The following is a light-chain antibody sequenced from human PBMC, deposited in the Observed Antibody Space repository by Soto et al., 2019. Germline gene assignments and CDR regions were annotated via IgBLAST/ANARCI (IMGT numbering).Light chain of an antibody. CDR1: TSNIGSNT. J-gene: IGLJ2*01. CDR2: ADN. CDR3: AAWDDSLNGPV. V-gene: IGLV1-44*01. Sequence: QSVLTQPPSASGTPGQRVTNSCSGGTSNIGSNTVNWYRQFPGTAPKLLIYADNRRPAGVPDRFSGSRSGTSASLDISGLQSEDETDYYCAAWDDSLNGPVFGGGTKLTVL.